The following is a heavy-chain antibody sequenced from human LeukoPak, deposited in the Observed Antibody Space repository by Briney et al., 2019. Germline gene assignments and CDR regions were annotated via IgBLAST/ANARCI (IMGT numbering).Heavy chain of an antibody. V-gene: IGHV1-69*02. D-gene: IGHD2-2*02. CDR2: IIPILGIA. Sequence: SVKVSCQASGGTFSSYTISWVRQAPGQGLEWMGRIIPILGIANYAQKFQGRVTTTADKSTSTAYMELSSLRSEDTAVYYCASRYCSSTSCYTLSAFDIWGQGTMVTVSS. CDR3: ASRYCSSTSCYTLSAFDI. CDR1: GGTFSSYT. J-gene: IGHJ3*02.